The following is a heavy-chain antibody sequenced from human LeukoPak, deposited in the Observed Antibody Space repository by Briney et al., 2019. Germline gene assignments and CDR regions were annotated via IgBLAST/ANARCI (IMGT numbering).Heavy chain of an antibody. V-gene: IGHV3-7*03. J-gene: IGHJ6*02. CDR2: INYNGNVS. D-gene: IGHD3-16*01. Sequence: GGALRLSCAAYGFTFSSYWMNWARQAPGKGLEWVASINYNGNVSYYVDSVKRRFPISSDNAKKSLYLQMSNVRAENTAVYFGARGGGLDVWGQGATVTVSS. CDR1: GFTFSSYW. CDR3: ARGGGLDV.